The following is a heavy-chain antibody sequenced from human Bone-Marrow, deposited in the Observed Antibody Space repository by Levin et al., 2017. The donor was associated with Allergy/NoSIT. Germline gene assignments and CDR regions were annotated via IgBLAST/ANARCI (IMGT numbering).Heavy chain of an antibody. CDR1: GGTFSSYA. V-gene: IGHV1-69*01. CDR2: IIPIFGTA. J-gene: IGHJ3*02. Sequence: KISCKASGGTFSSYAISWVRQAPGQGLEWMGGIIPIFGTANYAQMFQGRVTITADESTSTAYMELSSLRSEDTAVYYCARPYGDYPYDAFDIWGQGTMVTVSS. CDR3: ARPYGDYPYDAFDI. D-gene: IGHD4-17*01.